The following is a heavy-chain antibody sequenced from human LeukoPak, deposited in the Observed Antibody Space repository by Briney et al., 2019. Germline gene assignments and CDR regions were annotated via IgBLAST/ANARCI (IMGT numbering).Heavy chain of an antibody. CDR3: ATSGRKHDYGGNSGFDGAFDI. Sequence: ASVKVSCKASGYTFTGHYMHWVRQAPGQGLEWMGIINPSGGSTSYAQKFQGRVTMTRDMSTSTVYMELSSLRSEDTAVYYCATSGRKHDYGGNSGFDGAFDIWGQGTMVTVSS. CDR1: GYTFTGHY. J-gene: IGHJ3*02. CDR2: INPSGGST. D-gene: IGHD4-23*01. V-gene: IGHV1-46*01.